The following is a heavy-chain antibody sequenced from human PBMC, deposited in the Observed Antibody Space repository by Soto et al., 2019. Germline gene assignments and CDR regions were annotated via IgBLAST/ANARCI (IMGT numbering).Heavy chain of an antibody. D-gene: IGHD3-22*01. CDR1: GYTFTSYA. Sequence: EASVKVSCKASGYTFTSYAMHWVRQAPGQRLEWMGWINAGNGNTKYSQKFQGRVTITRDTSASTAYMELSSLRSEDTAVYYCAILNLGYYYDSSGYYPLWGQGTLVTVSS. V-gene: IGHV1-3*01. J-gene: IGHJ4*02. CDR2: INAGNGNT. CDR3: AILNLGYYYDSSGYYPL.